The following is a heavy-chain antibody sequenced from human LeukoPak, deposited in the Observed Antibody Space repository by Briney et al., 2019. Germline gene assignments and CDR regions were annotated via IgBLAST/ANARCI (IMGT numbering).Heavy chain of an antibody. CDR1: GYTFTNYF. D-gene: IGHD2-21*02. Sequence: ASVKVSCKASGYTFTNYFMHWVRQAPGQGLEWMGIINPGGGSTGYAQKFQGRITMTTDMSTGTVYMELSSLESEDTAVYYCARRDCVGDCYSNWFDPWGQGTLVTVSS. V-gene: IGHV1-46*01. CDR3: ARRDCVGDCYSNWFDP. J-gene: IGHJ5*02. CDR2: INPGGGST.